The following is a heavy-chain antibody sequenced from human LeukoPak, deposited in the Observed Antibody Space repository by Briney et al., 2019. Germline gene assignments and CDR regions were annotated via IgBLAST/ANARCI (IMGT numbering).Heavy chain of an antibody. D-gene: IGHD3-9*01. Sequence: PGGSLRLSCAASGLTFSSYWMSWVRQAPGKGLEWVANINQDGSDKYYVDSVKGRFTISRDNAKNSLYLQMNSLRAEDTAVYYCASPYYDILTGYQTKYFQHWGQGTLVTVSS. CDR2: INQDGSDK. CDR3: ASPYYDILTGYQTKYFQH. J-gene: IGHJ1*01. V-gene: IGHV3-7*03. CDR1: GLTFSSYW.